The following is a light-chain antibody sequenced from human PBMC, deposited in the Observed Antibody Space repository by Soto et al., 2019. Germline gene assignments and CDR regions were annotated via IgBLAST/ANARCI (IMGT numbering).Light chain of an antibody. J-gene: IGKJ4*01. V-gene: IGKV4-1*01. CDR2: WAS. CDR3: QQYYSTPFT. Sequence: DIVMTQSPDSLAVSLGERATINCKSSQSVLYSSNNENYLAWFRQIPGQPPKLLIYWASTRDSGVPDRFSGSGSGTDFTLTISSLQAEDVGIYYCQQYYSTPFTFGGGTKVEIK. CDR1: QSVLYSSNNENY.